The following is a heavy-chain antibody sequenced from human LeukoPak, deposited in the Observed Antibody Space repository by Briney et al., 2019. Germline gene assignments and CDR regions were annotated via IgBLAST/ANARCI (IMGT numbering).Heavy chain of an antibody. CDR2: ISYDGSNK. V-gene: IGHV3-30*04. CDR3: ASDYSGSLP. Sequence: PGRSLRLSCAASGFTFSSYAMHWVRQAPGKGLEWVAVISYDGSNKYYADSAKGRFTISRDNSKNTLYLQMNSLRAEDTAVYYCASDYSGSLPWGQGTLVTVSS. J-gene: IGHJ4*02. CDR1: GFTFSSYA. D-gene: IGHD1-26*01.